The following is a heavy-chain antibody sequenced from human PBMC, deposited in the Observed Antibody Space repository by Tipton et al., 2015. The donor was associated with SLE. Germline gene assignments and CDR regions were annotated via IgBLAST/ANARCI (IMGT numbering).Heavy chain of an antibody. D-gene: IGHD6-6*01. CDR1: GGSFSGYY. CDR3: ATSIAARYWYFDL. V-gene: IGHV4-34*01. CDR2: INHSGST. Sequence: TLSLTCAVYGGSFSGYYWSWIRQPPEKGLEWIGEINHSGSTNYSPSLKSRVTISVDTSKNQFSLKLSSVTAADTAVYYCATSIAARYWYFDLWGRGTLVTVSS. J-gene: IGHJ2*01.